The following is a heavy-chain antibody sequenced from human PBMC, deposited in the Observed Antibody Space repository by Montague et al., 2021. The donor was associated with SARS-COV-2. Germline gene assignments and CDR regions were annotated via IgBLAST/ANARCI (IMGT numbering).Heavy chain of an antibody. CDR3: AREFRIELWQTNWYFGL. CDR2: FDHSGDT. V-gene: IGHV4-59*11. CDR1: GGSISGHY. J-gene: IGHJ2*01. Sequence: SETLSLTCSVSGGSISGHYWSWIRQPPGKGLEWIGNFDHSGDTKYNPSLKSRATISVYTSKNQFALRLHSVTAADTAVYYCAREFRIELWQTNWYFGLWGRGTLVTASS. D-gene: IGHD3-16*01.